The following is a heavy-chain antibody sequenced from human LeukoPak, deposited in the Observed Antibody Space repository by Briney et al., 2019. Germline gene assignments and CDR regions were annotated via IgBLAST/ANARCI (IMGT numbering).Heavy chain of an antibody. Sequence: GRSLRLSCAASGFIFSNHPMHCVRQAPGMGLEWVAVISPDGTNKYYADSVKGRFTVSSDNSKNTLYVQMNSLRAEDTAVYYCAREYASGSYRGYFDYWGQGTLVTVSS. CDR3: AREYASGSYRGYFDY. V-gene: IGHV3-30*04. CDR1: GFIFSNHP. J-gene: IGHJ4*02. D-gene: IGHD3-10*01. CDR2: ISPDGTNK.